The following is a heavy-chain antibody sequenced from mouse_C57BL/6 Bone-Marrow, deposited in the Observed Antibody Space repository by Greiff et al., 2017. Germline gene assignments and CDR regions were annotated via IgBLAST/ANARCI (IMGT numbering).Heavy chain of an antibody. J-gene: IGHJ2*01. Sequence: EVMLVESVAELVRPGASVKLSCTASGFNIKNTYMHWVKQRPEQGLEWIGRIDPANGNTNYAPKFQGQATITADTSSNTAYLQLSSLTSEDTAIYYCARSGSSASGFDYWGQGTTLTVSS. V-gene: IGHV14-3*01. CDR1: GFNIKNTY. CDR2: IDPANGNT. D-gene: IGHD3-2*02. CDR3: ARSGSSASGFDY.